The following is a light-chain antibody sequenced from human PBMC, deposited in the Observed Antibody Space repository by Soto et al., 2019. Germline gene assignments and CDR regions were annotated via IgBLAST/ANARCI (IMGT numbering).Light chain of an antibody. Sequence: QSVLTQPPSVSGAPGQRVTISCTGTSSNIRAGYDVHWYQLLPGIAPKLLIYGSANRPSGVPDRFSGSKSGTSTSLAITGLQAEDEADYYCQSYDSNLSGWVFGGGTKLTVL. CDR2: GSA. J-gene: IGLJ3*02. CDR3: QSYDSNLSGWV. CDR1: SSNIRAGYD. V-gene: IGLV1-40*01.